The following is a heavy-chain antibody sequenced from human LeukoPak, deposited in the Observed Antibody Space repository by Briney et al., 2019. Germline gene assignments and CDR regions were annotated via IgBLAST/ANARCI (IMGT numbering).Heavy chain of an antibody. Sequence: GGSLRLSCAASGFTFSSYWMSWVRQAPGKGLEWVANIKQDGSDKYYVDSVKGRFTISRDNAKNTLYLQMDRLRVDDTAVYYCAREKGGILWFGELLGGQGTLVTVSS. CDR1: GFTFSSYW. CDR2: IKQDGSDK. J-gene: IGHJ4*02. CDR3: AREKGGILWFGELL. V-gene: IGHV3-7*01. D-gene: IGHD3-10*01.